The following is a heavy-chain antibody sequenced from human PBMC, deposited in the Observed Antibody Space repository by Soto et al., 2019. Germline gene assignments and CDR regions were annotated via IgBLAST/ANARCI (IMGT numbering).Heavy chain of an antibody. CDR2: ISGSGGST. V-gene: IGHV3-23*01. Sequence: EVQLLESGGGLVQPGGSLRLSCAASGFTFSNYAINWVRQAPGKGLEWVSAISGSGGSTYYADSVNGRFTISRDNSKNTLYLQLNSLRAEDTAVYYCAKAGDSSGYYYSVYIDYWGQGTLVTVSS. J-gene: IGHJ4*02. CDR1: GFTFSNYA. CDR3: AKAGDSSGYYYSVYIDY. D-gene: IGHD3-22*01.